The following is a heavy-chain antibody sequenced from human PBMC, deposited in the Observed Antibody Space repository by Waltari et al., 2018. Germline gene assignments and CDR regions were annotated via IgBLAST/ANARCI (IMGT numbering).Heavy chain of an antibody. Sequence: QVQLQQWGAGLLKPSETLSLTCAVYGVSFSGSYWSWIRQPPGKGLEWIGEINHSGSTNYNPSLKSRVTISVDTSKNQFSLKLSSVTAADTAVYYCARGSWYDYVWGSYRPPYYFDYWGQGTLVTVSS. CDR1: GVSFSGSY. CDR3: ARGSWYDYVWGSYRPPYYFDY. D-gene: IGHD3-16*02. V-gene: IGHV4-34*01. CDR2: INHSGST. J-gene: IGHJ4*02.